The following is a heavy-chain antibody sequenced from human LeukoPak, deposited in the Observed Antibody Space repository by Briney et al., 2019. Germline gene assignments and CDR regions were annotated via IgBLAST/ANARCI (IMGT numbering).Heavy chain of an antibody. CDR3: ARGPRASMIFGVALPMDV. CDR2: MNPNSGNT. CDR1: GYTFTGYY. D-gene: IGHD3-3*01. Sequence: EASVKVSCKASGYTFTGYYMHWVRQATGQGLEWMGWMNPNSGNTGYAQKFQGRVTITRNTSISTAYMELSSLRSEDTAVYYCARGPRASMIFGVALPMDVWGKGTTVTVSS. V-gene: IGHV1-8*03. J-gene: IGHJ6*03.